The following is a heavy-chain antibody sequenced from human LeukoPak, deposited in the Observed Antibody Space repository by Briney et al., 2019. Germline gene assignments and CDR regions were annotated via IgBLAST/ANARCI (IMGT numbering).Heavy chain of an antibody. J-gene: IGHJ5*02. D-gene: IGHD3-10*01. V-gene: IGHV1-69*05. CDR3: ATSESGRSWDWFAP. Sequence: ASVKVSCKASGGSFRTYPISWVRQAPGQGLEWMGGLTQFFRRTNYTQKFQGRLTITTDESSSTAYMELSDLRSDDTAVYYCATSESGRSWDWFAPWGQGTLVTVSS. CDR1: GGSFRTYP. CDR2: LTQFFRRT.